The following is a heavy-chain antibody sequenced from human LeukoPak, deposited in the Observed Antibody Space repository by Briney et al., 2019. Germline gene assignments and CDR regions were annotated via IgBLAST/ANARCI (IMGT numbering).Heavy chain of an antibody. CDR1: GFTFSDYC. V-gene: IGHV3-11*03. J-gene: IGHJ4*02. CDR3: ARSEYFFDY. CDR2: ISSSSSYT. Sequence: GGSLRLSCAASGFTFSDYCMNWIRQAPGKGLEWVSYISSSSSYTNYADSAKGRFTISRDNAKNSLYLQMNSLRAEDTAVYYCARSEYFFDYWGQGTLVTVSS.